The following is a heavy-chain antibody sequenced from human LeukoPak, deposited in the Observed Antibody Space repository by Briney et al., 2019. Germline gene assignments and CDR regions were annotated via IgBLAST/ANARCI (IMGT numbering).Heavy chain of an antibody. D-gene: IGHD1-26*01. V-gene: IGHV3-48*01. CDR2: VSGSSTTI. CDR3: ARAGVGATQGVNY. J-gene: IGHJ4*02. CDR1: GFTFSSYA. Sequence: GGSLRLSCAASGFTFSSYAMSWVRQAPGKGLEWVSYVSGSSTTIYYADSVKGRFTISRDNAKNSLYLQMNSLRAEDTAVYYCARAGVGATQGVNYWGQGTLVTVSS.